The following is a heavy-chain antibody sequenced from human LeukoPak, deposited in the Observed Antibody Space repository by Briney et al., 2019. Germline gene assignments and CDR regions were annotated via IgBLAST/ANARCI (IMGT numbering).Heavy chain of an antibody. CDR1: GGSISGYY. V-gene: IGHV4-59*08. J-gene: IGHJ6*02. D-gene: IGHD6-19*01. CDR3: ARRGLIAVAGTYYYGMDV. CDR2: IYYSGST. Sequence: PSETLSLTCTVSGGSISGYYWSWIRQPPGKGLEWIGYIYYSGSTNYNPSLKSRVTISVDTSKNQFSLKLSSVTAADTAVYYCARRGLIAVAGTYYYGMDVWGQGTTVTVSS.